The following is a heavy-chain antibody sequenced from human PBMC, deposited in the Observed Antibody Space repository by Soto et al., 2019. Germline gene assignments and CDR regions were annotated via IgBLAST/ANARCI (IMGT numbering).Heavy chain of an antibody. Sequence: QVQLQESGPGLVKPSQTLSLTCTVSGGSISSGRYYWSWIRQHPGKGLEWIGYIYYSGSTYYTPSLKSRVTISVDTSKNQFSLKLSSVTAADTAVYYCARGDDSSGYQNYGMDGWGQGTTVTVSS. J-gene: IGHJ6*02. CDR2: IYYSGST. CDR3: ARGDDSSGYQNYGMDG. D-gene: IGHD3-22*01. CDR1: GGSISSGRYY. V-gene: IGHV4-31*03.